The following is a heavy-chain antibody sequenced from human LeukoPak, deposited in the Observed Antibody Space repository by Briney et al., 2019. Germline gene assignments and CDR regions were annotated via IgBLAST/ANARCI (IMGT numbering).Heavy chain of an antibody. CDR2: INHSGST. J-gene: IGHJ6*03. CDR3: ARRPIGYCSGGSCYSGYYYYMDV. Sequence: SETLSLTCTVSGGSISSRDYYWSWIRQPPGKGLEWIGEINHSGSTNYNPSLKSRVTISVDTSKNQFSLKLSSVTAADTAVYYCARRPIGYCSGGSCYSGYYYYMDVWGKGTTVTVSS. V-gene: IGHV4-39*07. D-gene: IGHD2-15*01. CDR1: GGSISSRDYY.